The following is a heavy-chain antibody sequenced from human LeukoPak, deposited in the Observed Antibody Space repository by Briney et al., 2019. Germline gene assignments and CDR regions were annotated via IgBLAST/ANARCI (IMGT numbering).Heavy chain of an antibody. V-gene: IGHV1-2*02. J-gene: IGHJ4*02. CDR3: ARQDILVVPAAISHGGLDY. CDR2: INPNSGGT. Sequence: ASVKVSCKASGYTFTGYYMHWVRQAPGQGLEWMGWINPNSGGTNYAQKFQGRVTMTRDTSISTAYMELSRQRSDDTAVYYCARQDILVVPAAISHGGLDYWGRGTLVTVSS. CDR1: GYTFTGYY. D-gene: IGHD2-2*01.